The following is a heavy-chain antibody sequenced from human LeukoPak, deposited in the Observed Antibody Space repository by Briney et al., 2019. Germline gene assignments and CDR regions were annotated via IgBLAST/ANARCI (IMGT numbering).Heavy chain of an antibody. V-gene: IGHV4-39*07. Sequence: PSETLSLTCTVSGASISSNTYYWGWVRQPPGKGLEWIGYISNSGSTYYNPSLKSRVTISVDTSKTQFSLRLSSVTAADTAVYYCARDHGSSNWYYYWGQGTLVTVAS. CDR3: ARDHGSSNWYYY. CDR1: GASISSNTYY. CDR2: ISNSGST. J-gene: IGHJ4*02. D-gene: IGHD6-13*01.